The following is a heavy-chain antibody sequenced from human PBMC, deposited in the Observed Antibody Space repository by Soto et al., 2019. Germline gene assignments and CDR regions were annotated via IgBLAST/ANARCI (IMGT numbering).Heavy chain of an antibody. CDR2: INADNGNT. V-gene: IGHV1-3*01. J-gene: IGHJ4*02. CDR1: GYTFTIYA. CDR3: ARDGRADNYGDYIDY. D-gene: IGHD4-17*01. Sequence: VKVSCKASGYTFTIYAMHWVRQAPGQRLEWMGWINADNGNTKYSQKFQGRVTITRDTSASTAYMELSSLRSEDTAVYYCARDGRADNYGDYIDYWGQGTLVTVSS.